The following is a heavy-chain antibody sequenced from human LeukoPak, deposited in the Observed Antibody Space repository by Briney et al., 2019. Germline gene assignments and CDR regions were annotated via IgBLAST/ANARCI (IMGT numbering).Heavy chain of an antibody. CDR1: GYTFTGFY. D-gene: IGHD1-26*01. Sequence: ASVKVSCKASGYTFTGFYIHWVRQAPGQGLEWMGWIDPNTGGTNYAQKFQGRVTMTRDTSISTAYMELSRLRSDDTAVYYCAKDVSQLYSGSPSDYWGQGTLVTVSS. CDR2: IDPNTGGT. V-gene: IGHV1-2*02. CDR3: AKDVSQLYSGSPSDY. J-gene: IGHJ4*02.